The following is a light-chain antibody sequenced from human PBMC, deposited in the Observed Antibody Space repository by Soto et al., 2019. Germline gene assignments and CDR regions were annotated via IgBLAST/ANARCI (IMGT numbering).Light chain of an antibody. J-gene: IGLJ1*01. CDR1: NIGRKS. V-gene: IGLV3-21*02. CDR3: QVWDDSSDNYV. Sequence: SYELTQPHSVSVATAQTARITCGGSNIGRKSVHWYQQRPGQAPVLVVYDDSDRPSGIPDRFSGSNSGNTATLTINRVEAGDEADYYCQVWDDSSDNYVFGTGTKVTVL. CDR2: DDS.